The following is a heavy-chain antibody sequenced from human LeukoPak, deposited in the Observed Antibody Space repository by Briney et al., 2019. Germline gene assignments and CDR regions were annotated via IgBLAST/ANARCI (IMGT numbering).Heavy chain of an antibody. J-gene: IGHJ5*02. Sequence: SETLSLTRAVYGGSFSGYYWSWIRQPPGKGLEWIGEINHSGSTNYNPSLKSRVTISVDTSKNQFSLKLSSVTAADTAVYYCARGGYCSSTSCYRYWFDPWGQGTLVTVSS. CDR3: ARGGYCSSTSCYRYWFDP. CDR1: GGSFSGYY. V-gene: IGHV4-34*01. D-gene: IGHD2-2*01. CDR2: INHSGST.